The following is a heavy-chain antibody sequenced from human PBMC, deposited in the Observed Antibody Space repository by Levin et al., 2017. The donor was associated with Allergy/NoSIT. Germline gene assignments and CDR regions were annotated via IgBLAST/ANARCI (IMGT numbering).Heavy chain of an antibody. CDR3: ARLLASMVQGQTDY. D-gene: IGHD3-10*01. V-gene: IGHV4-39*01. Sequence: SETLSLTCTVSGGSISSSSYYWGWIRQPPGKGLEWIGSIYYSGSTYYNPSLKSRVTISVDTSKNQFSLKLSSVTAADTAVYYCARLLASMVQGQTDYWGQGTLVTVSS. J-gene: IGHJ4*02. CDR1: GGSISSSSYY. CDR2: IYYSGST.